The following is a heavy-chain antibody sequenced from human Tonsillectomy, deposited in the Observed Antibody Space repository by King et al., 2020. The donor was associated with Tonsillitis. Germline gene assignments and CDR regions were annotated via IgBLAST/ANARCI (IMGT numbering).Heavy chain of an antibody. J-gene: IGHJ3*02. CDR1: GFTFSRYS. D-gene: IGHD3-3*01. CDR2: INDNSGRT. CDR3: AKYGVSPDVAFAI. V-gene: IGHV3-23*04. Sequence: VQLVESGGGLVQPGGSLRLSCAASGFTFSRYSMTWVRQAPGKGLEWVSSINDNSGRTYYTDSVKGRLTICRDNSKNTLYLQMNSLRAEDTAVYYCAKYGVSPDVAFAIGGQGTMVTV.